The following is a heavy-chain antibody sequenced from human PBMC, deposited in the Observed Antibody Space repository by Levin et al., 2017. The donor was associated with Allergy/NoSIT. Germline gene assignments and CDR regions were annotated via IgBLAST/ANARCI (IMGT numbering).Heavy chain of an antibody. CDR1: GFTFSTFT. V-gene: IGHV3-30-3*01. J-gene: IGHJ4*02. CDR2: ISYDGSNK. Sequence: GGSLRLSCAASGFTFSTFTMHWVRQAPGKGLEWVAVISYDGSNKYYADSVKGRFTISRDNSKNTLYLQMNSLRAEDTAVYYCARDPALSGIAVAGADYWGQGTLVTVSS. D-gene: IGHD6-13*01. CDR3: ARDPALSGIAVAGADY.